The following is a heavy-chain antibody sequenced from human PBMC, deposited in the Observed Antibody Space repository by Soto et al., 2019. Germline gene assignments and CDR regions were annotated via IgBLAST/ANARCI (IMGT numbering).Heavy chain of an antibody. V-gene: IGHV3-30-3*01. D-gene: IGHD3-3*01. CDR2: ISYDGSNK. Sequence: QVQLVESGGGVVQPGRSLRLSCAASGFTFSSYAMHWVRQAPGKGLEWVAVISYDGSNKYYADSVKGRFTISRDNSKNTLYLQMNSLRAEDTAVYYCAREARPYYDFWSGYSFRGEYWGQGTLVTVSS. CDR3: AREARPYYDFWSGYSFRGEY. CDR1: GFTFSSYA. J-gene: IGHJ4*02.